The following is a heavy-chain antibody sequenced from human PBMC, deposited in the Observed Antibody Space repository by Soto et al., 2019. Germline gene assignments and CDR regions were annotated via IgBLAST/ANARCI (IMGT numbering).Heavy chain of an antibody. Sequence: QVQLVQSGAEVKEPGASVKISCKASGYTFTTYHIHWVRQAPGQGLDWMGMIDPIGGNTGYARKFQDRVAMTRDTSTDTAYIEVNSLRFEDTAMYFCVRGYCTSSASCEGDFQHWGQGTLVTVSS. V-gene: IGHV1-46*01. CDR2: IDPIGGNT. CDR3: VRGYCTSSASCEGDFQH. D-gene: IGHD2-2*01. CDR1: GYTFTTYH. J-gene: IGHJ1*01.